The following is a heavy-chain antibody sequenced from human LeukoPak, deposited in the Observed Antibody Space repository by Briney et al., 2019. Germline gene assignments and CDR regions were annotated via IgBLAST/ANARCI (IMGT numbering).Heavy chain of an antibody. Sequence: ASVKVSCKASGYTFTGYYMHWVRQAPGQGLEWMGWINPNSGGTNYAQKFQGRVTMTRDTSISTAYMELSRLRSDDTAVYYCARDPKEWELRLDYWGQGTLVTVSS. V-gene: IGHV1-2*02. J-gene: IGHJ4*02. D-gene: IGHD1-26*01. CDR1: GYTFTGYY. CDR2: INPNSGGT. CDR3: ARDPKEWELRLDY.